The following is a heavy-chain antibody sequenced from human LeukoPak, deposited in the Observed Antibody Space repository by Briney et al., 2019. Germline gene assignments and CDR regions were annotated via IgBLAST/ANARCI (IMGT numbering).Heavy chain of an antibody. CDR3: ARMGYGDYPDY. J-gene: IGHJ4*02. Sequence: SETLSLTCAVYGGSFSGYYWSWIRQPPGKGLEWIGEINHSGSTNYNPSLKSRVTISVDTSKNQFSLKLSSVTAADTAVYYCARMGYGDYPDYWGQGTLVTVSS. V-gene: IGHV4-34*01. CDR1: GGSFSGYY. CDR2: INHSGST. D-gene: IGHD4-17*01.